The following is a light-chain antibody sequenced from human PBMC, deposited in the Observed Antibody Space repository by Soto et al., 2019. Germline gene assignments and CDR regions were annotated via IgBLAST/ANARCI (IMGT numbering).Light chain of an antibody. CDR2: AAS. V-gene: IGKV3-20*01. CDR1: RSFASSY. J-gene: IGKJ2*01. CDR3: QQNSASPPDT. Sequence: EIVLTQSPGTLSLSPGERATLSCRASRSFASSYLAWHQQRPGQPPMLLIYAASNRATVIPGRFSGSGAGDCFTLTINRLEAEDSAVYYCQQNSASPPDTFGQGTKVEIK.